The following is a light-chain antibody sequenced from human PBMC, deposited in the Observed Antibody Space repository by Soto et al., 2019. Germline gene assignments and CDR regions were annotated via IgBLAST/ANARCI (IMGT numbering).Light chain of an antibody. J-gene: IGKJ5*01. Sequence: IQLTQSPSSLSASVGDRVTITCRTSQGISSSLAWYQQKPGKAPKLLIYAASTLQSGVPSRFSGSGSGTDFTLTISSLQPEDFATYYCQHLKTFGQGTRLEIK. CDR2: AAS. V-gene: IGKV1-9*01. CDR1: QGISSS. CDR3: QHLKT.